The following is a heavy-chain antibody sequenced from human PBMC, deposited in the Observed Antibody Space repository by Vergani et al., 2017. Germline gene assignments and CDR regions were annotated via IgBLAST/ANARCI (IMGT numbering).Heavy chain of an antibody. CDR1: GYTFTGYY. J-gene: IGHJ4*02. D-gene: IGHD3-22*01. CDR2: INPNSGGT. CDR3: ARDAYYYDSSGYYDY. V-gene: IGHV1-2*02. Sequence: QVQLVQSGAEVKKPGASVKVSCKASGYTFTGYYMHRVRQAPGQGLEWMGWINPNSGGTNYAQKFQGRVTMTRDTSISTAYMELSRLRSDDTAVYYCARDAYYYDSSGYYDYWGQGTLVTVSS.